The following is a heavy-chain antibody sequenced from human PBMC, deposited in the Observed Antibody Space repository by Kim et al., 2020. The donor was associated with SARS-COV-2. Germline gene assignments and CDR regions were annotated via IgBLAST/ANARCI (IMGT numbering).Heavy chain of an antibody. CDR2: ISYDGSNK. D-gene: IGHD3-3*01. CDR1: GFTFSSYG. Sequence: GGSLRLSCAASGFTFSSYGMHWVCQAPGKGLEWVAVISYDGSNKYYADSVKGRFTISRDNSKNTLYLQMNSLRAEDTAVYYCAKDMYYDFWSGYSADVWGQGTTVTVSS. V-gene: IGHV3-30*18. J-gene: IGHJ6*02. CDR3: AKDMYYDFWSGYSADV.